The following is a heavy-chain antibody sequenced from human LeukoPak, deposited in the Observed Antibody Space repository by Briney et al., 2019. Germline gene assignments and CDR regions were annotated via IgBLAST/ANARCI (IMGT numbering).Heavy chain of an antibody. Sequence: TLSLTCAVSGGSISSGGYSWSWIRQPPVKGLEWIGYIYHSGSTYDNPSLRSRVTISADRTKNQFSLKLSSVTAADAAVYYGAGGGYGSGALHNWFDPWGQGTLVTVSS. J-gene: IGHJ5*02. CDR3: AGGGYGSGALHNWFDP. V-gene: IGHV4-30-2*01. CDR1: GGSISSGGYS. CDR2: IYHSGST. D-gene: IGHD3-10*01.